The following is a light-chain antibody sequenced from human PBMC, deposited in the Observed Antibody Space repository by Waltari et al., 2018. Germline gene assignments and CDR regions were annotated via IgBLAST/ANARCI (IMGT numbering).Light chain of an antibody. J-gene: IGKJ1*01. V-gene: IGKV2-30*01. CDR1: QSLVYSDGNIY. CDR2: MVS. CDR3: MQGTHWLWT. Sequence: DVVLIHSPHALPVTLGQPASISCTSRQSLVYSDGNIYLNWFQQKPGQSPRRLIYMVSNRDSGVPDRFTGSGSGTDFTLKISRVEAEDVGVYYCMQGTHWLWTFGQGTKVEI.